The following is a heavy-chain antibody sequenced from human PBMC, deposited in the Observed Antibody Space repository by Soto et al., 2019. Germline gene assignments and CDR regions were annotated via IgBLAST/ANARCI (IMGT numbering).Heavy chain of an antibody. D-gene: IGHD3-22*01. V-gene: IGHV3-11*06. CDR1: GFTFSDYY. Sequence: GGSLRLSCAASGFTFSDYYMSWIRQAPGKGLEWVSYMSGSSRYTNYADSVKGRFTISRDNAKNSVYVQMNSLRAEDTAVYYCARGGYYYNSSGYYYSFDYWGQGTLVTVSS. CDR3: ARGGYYYNSSGYYYSFDY. J-gene: IGHJ4*02. CDR2: MSGSSRYT.